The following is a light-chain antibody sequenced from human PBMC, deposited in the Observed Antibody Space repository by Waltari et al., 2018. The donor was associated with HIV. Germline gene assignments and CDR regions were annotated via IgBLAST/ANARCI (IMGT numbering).Light chain of an antibody. Sequence: HSALPQPRSVSGSPGQPAPISCTATTSDLGGYNLVSWYQVHPYKVPQVIIYDVTKRPSGVPARISGSKSGNTASLTISGLQAEDEADYYCCSYGGGYTWLFGGGT. CDR2: DVT. CDR1: TSDLGGYNL. V-gene: IGLV2-11*01. CDR3: CSYGGGYTWL. J-gene: IGLJ3*02.